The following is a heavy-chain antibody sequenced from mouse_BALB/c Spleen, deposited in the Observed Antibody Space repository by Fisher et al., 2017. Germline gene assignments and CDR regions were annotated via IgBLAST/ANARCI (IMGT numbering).Heavy chain of an antibody. D-gene: IGHD1-2*01. CDR3: ARFITTATYAMDY. Sequence: KFKGKATLTVDKSSSTAYMQLSSLTSEDSAVYYCARFITTATYAMDYWGQGTSVTVSS. V-gene: IGHV1-69*02. J-gene: IGHJ4*01.